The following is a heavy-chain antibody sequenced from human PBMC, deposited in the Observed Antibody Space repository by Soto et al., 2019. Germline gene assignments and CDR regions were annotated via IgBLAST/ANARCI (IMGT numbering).Heavy chain of an antibody. CDR1: GFRFSSYS. CDR2: ITATGDRT. Sequence: GGSLRLSSADSGFRFSSYSMSWVRQTPGKGLEWVAAITATGDRTYYADSVTGRFTISRDNSKKTHYLQMTSLRAEDTAMYYCATMNGYFEYWGQGTPVTVS. J-gene: IGHJ4*02. V-gene: IGHV3-23*01. CDR3: ATMNGYFEY. D-gene: IGHD3-22*01.